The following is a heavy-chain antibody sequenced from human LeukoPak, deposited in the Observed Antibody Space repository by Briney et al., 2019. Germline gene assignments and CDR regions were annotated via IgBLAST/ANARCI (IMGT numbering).Heavy chain of an antibody. CDR3: GGEGRAAAASFDF. D-gene: IGHD6-13*01. CDR2: ISSRSSYT. CDR1: GFTFSDYY. V-gene: IGHV3-11*06. J-gene: IGHJ4*01. Sequence: GGSLRLSCAASGFTFSDYYMSWIRQAPGKGLEWVSYISSRSSYTNSADSVKGRFTISRDNAKNSLFLQMNSLRAEDTAVYYCGGEGRAAAASFDFWGQEPWSPSPQ.